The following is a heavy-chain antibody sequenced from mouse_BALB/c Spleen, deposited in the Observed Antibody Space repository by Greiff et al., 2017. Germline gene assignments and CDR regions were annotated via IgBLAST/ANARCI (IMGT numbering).Heavy chain of an antibody. CDR1: GYTFTSYW. V-gene: IGHV1S132*01. CDR3: ARGGYGYQTWFAY. J-gene: IGHJ3*01. Sequence: QVQLQQSGAELVKPGASVKLSCKTSGYTFTSYWIQWVKQRPGQGLGWIGEIFPGTGTTYYNEKFKGKATLTIDTSSSTAYMQLSSLTSEDSAVYFCARGGYGYQTWFAYWGQGTLVTVSA. D-gene: IGHD2-2*01. CDR2: IFPGTGTT.